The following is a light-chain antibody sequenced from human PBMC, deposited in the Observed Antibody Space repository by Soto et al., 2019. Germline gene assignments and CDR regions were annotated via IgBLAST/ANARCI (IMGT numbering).Light chain of an antibody. CDR3: QQYISYSLLT. CDR1: QSISNW. J-gene: IGKJ4*01. CDR2: EAS. Sequence: DIQMTQSPSTLSSSVGDRVTITCRASQSISNWLAWYQQKPGKASKLLIYEASNLESGVPSRFSGSGSGTEFTLTISSLQPDDFATYYCQQYISYSLLTFGGGTKVEIK. V-gene: IGKV1-5*03.